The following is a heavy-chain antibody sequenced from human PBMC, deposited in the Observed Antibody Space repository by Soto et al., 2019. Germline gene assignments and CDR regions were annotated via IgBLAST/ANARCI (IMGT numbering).Heavy chain of an antibody. V-gene: IGHV5-10-1*01. D-gene: IGHD7-27*01. CDR1: GYTFTKNW. Sequence: PGESLKISCQASGYTFTKNWISWVRQMRGKGLEWMGRIDPSDSETKYNSSVEGNVRLSVDEFTSTAYLEWSSLKASDSAMYYCVRLTGRSAYGLDVWGQGATVTVSS. CDR3: VRLTGRSAYGLDV. J-gene: IGHJ6*02. CDR2: IDPSDSET.